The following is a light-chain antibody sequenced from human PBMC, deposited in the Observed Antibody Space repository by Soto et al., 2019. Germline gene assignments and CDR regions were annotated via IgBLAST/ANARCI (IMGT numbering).Light chain of an antibody. J-gene: IGLJ1*01. CDR1: ISNIGAGYD. V-gene: IGLV1-40*01. CDR2: GNS. CDR3: QSYDISLSGFHV. Sequence: QSVLTQPPSVSGAPGQRVTISCTGSISNIGAGYDVHWYQQLPGTVPKVLIYGNSNRPSGVPDRFSGSKSGTSASLAITGLQAEDEADYYCQSYDISLSGFHVFGTGTKVTGL.